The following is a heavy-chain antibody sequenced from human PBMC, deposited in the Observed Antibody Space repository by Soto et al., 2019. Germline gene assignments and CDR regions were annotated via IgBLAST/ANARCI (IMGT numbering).Heavy chain of an antibody. CDR2: MNPNSGNT. V-gene: IGHV1-8*01. CDR3: ARADYYDRSGYLLPCGY. CDR1: GYTFTSYD. Sequence: ASVKVSCKASGYTFTSYDINWVRQDTGQGLEWMGWMNPNSGNTGYAQKFQGRVTMTRNTSISTAYMELSSLRSEDTAVYYCARADYYDRSGYLLPCGYWGQGTLVTVSS. J-gene: IGHJ4*02. D-gene: IGHD3-22*01.